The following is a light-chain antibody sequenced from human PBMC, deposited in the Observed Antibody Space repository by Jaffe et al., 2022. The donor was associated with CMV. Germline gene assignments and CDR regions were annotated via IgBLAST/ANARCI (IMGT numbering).Light chain of an antibody. Sequence: DIQMTQSPTSLSASVGDRVTITCRASQSVSNYVNWYQQKPGRAPTLVIHTASSLESGVPSRFSGTGSGTDFTLFINGLQPEDFATYHCQQSYRAPYTFGQGTKLEIK. V-gene: IGKV1-39*01. J-gene: IGKJ2*01. CDR2: TAS. CDR1: QSVSNY. CDR3: QQSYRAPYT.